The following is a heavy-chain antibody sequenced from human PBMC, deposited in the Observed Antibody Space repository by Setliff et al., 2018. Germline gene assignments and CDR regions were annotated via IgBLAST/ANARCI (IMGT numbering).Heavy chain of an antibody. CDR3: ARDREGDGNYYMDV. Sequence: GGSLRLSCAASGFTLNSYLMHWVRQAPGEGLVWVSRIQTDESRTTYAGSMKGRFTISRDNARNTVYLQMNSLRAEDTAVYYCARDREGDGNYYMDVWGRGTTVTVSS. V-gene: IGHV3-74*03. D-gene: IGHD1-1*01. CDR2: IQTDESRT. J-gene: IGHJ6*03. CDR1: GFTLNSYL.